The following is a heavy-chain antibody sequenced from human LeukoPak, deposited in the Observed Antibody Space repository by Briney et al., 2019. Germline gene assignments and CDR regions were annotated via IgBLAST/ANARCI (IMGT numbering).Heavy chain of an antibody. Sequence: GASVKVSCKASGGTFSSYAISWVRQAPGQGLEWMGRIIPILGIANYAQKFQGRVTITADKSTSTAYMGLSSLRSEDTAVYYCARDLENCSGGSCYSNWFDPWGQGTLVTVSS. D-gene: IGHD2-15*01. CDR1: GGTFSSYA. J-gene: IGHJ5*02. CDR2: IIPILGIA. V-gene: IGHV1-69*04. CDR3: ARDLENCSGGSCYSNWFDP.